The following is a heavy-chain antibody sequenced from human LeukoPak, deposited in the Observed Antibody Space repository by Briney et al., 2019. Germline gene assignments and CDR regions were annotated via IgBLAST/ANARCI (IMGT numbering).Heavy chain of an antibody. CDR2: IYSGGDT. Sequence: PGGSLRLSCAASGFTVSNNYMSWVRQTQGKGLEWVAVIYSGGDTYYADSVTDRFTISRDNSKNTLYLQMNSLRVEDTAVYYCARAYDWNYLYWGQGTLVTVSS. D-gene: IGHD1-7*01. J-gene: IGHJ4*02. CDR1: GFTVSNNY. CDR3: ARAYDWNYLY. V-gene: IGHV3-66*01.